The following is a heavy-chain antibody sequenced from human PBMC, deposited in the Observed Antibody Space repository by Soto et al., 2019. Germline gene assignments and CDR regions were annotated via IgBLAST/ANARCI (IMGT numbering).Heavy chain of an antibody. J-gene: IGHJ4*02. CDR2: ISGSGSNT. CDR3: ARDASHSYYTLFYYFDY. V-gene: IGHV3-23*01. Sequence: GGSLRLSCAASGFTFSTYAMSWVRQAPGKGLEWVSAISGSGSNTYYADSVNGRFSIARDDSKSTLYLQRNSLRAVDTAVYYCARDASHSYYTLFYYFDYWGQGTLVTVSS. D-gene: IGHD1-26*01. CDR1: GFTFSTYA.